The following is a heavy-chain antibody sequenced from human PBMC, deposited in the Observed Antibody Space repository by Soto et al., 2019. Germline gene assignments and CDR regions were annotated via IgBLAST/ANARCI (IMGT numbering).Heavy chain of an antibody. D-gene: IGHD2-2*02. CDR3: ARASCSSAGCYRGFDS. Sequence: SQTLSLTCAISGDSVSGNNVAWNWLRQSPARGLEWLGRTYYRSRWYNDYAVSVRGRITINPDTSKNQFSLHLSSVTPEDTALYYCARASCSSAGCYRGFDSWDQGTLVTVSS. CDR1: GDSVSGNNVA. V-gene: IGHV6-1*01. J-gene: IGHJ4*02. CDR2: TYYRSRWYN.